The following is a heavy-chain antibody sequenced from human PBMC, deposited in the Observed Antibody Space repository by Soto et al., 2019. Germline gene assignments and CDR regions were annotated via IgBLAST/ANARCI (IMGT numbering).Heavy chain of an antibody. V-gene: IGHV3-64*01. CDR3: ARGYGYYFDY. CDR2: ISSNGGST. CDR1: GFTFSSYA. Sequence: EVQLVESGGGLVQPGGSLRLSCAASGFTFSSYAMHWVRQAPGKGLEYVSVISSNGGSTDYANSVKGRFTIYRDNSKNTLYLQMGSLRAEDMAVYYCARGYGYYFDYWGQGTLVTVSS. D-gene: IGHD5-18*01. J-gene: IGHJ4*02.